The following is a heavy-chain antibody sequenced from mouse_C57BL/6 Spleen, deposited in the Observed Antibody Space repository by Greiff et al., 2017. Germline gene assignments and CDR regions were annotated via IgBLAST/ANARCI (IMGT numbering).Heavy chain of an antibody. D-gene: IGHD2-4*01. J-gene: IGHJ1*03. V-gene: IGHV1-69*01. CDR3: ARGGDYGYWYFDV. CDR2: IDPSDSYT. CDR1: GYTFTSYW. Sequence: QVQLQQPGAELVMPGASVKLSCKASGYTFTSYWMHWVKQRPGQGLEWIGEIDPSDSYTNYNQKFKGKSTLTVDKSSSTAYMQLSSLTSEDSAVYDCARGGDYGYWYFDVWGTGTTVTVSS.